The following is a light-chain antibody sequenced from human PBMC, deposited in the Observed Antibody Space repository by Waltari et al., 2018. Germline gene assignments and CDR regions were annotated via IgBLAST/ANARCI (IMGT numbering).Light chain of an antibody. J-gene: IGKJ2*01. CDR2: DAA. Sequence: EHVLTQSPATLSLSPGEAATLSCRASQNVGNSLAWYQHKPGQAPRLLIYDAANRASGIPARFSGSGSGTDFTLTISSLEPDDFAVYYCQQRSNWHTFGQGTRLEIK. CDR3: QQRSNWHT. V-gene: IGKV3-11*01. CDR1: QNVGNS.